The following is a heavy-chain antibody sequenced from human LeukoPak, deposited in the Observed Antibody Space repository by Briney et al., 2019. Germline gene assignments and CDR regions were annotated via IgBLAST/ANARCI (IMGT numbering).Heavy chain of an antibody. CDR3: AREGGGSPYDSGSYYRY. D-gene: IGHD3-10*01. CDR1: GGTFSSYA. CDR2: IIPIFGTA. J-gene: IGHJ4*02. V-gene: IGHV1-69*13. Sequence: SVKVSCKASGGTFSSYAISWVRQAPGQGLEWMGGIIPIFGTANYAQKFQGRVTITADESTSTAYMELSSLRSEDTAVYYCAREGGGSPYDSGSYYRYWGQGTLVTVSS.